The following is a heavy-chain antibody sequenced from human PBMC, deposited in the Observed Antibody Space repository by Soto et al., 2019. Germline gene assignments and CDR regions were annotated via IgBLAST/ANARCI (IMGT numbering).Heavy chain of an antibody. V-gene: IGHV4-61*01. Sequence: SETLSLTCTVSGGSVSSGSYYWSWIRQPPGKGLEWIGYIYYSGSTNCNPSLKSRVTISVDTSKNQFSLKLSSVTAADTAVYYCARVEREKTTVIYFDYWGQGTLVTVSS. CDR3: ARVEREKTTVIYFDY. J-gene: IGHJ4*02. CDR1: GGSVSSGSYY. CDR2: IYYSGST. D-gene: IGHD4-4*01.